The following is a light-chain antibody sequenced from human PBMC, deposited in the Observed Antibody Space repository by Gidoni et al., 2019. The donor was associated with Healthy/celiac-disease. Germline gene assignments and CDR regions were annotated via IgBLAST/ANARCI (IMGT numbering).Light chain of an antibody. V-gene: IGKV3-11*01. CDR1: QSVSSY. CDR3: QQRSNWPPDT. Sequence: ELVLTQSPATLSLSPGERATLSCRASQSVSSYLAWYQQKPGQAPRLLIYDASNRATGIPARFSGSESGTDFTRTSSSLGPEDFAVYYCQQRSNWPPDTFGQXTKLEIK. CDR2: DAS. J-gene: IGKJ2*01.